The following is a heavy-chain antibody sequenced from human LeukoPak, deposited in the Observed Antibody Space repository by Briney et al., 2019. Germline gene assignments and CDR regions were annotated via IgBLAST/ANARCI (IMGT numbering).Heavy chain of an antibody. CDR1: GGSFSGYY. J-gene: IGHJ4*02. CDR3: TRDRGSWTADW. CDR2: IDHSGTT. V-gene: IGHV4-34*01. Sequence: SETLSLTCAVYGGSFSGYYWGWIRQAPGQGLEWIGTIDHSGTTYYNPSLESRLTISRDTSKNHFSLKLNSVTAADTAVYYCTRDRGSWTADWWGQGTLVTVSS. D-gene: IGHD1-26*01.